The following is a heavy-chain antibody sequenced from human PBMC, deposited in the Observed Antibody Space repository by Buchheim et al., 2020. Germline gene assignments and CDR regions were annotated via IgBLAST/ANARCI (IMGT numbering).Heavy chain of an antibody. D-gene: IGHD2-8*02. Sequence: QVQLVQSGAEVKKPGSSVKVSCKASGDTFSSYSITWVRQAPGQGLQWMGRIIPIVGIANYAHKFHARVTLTADKSTITAYMELSSLRSDDTAVYYRASGSDSYYSTGAGLGYWGQGTL. V-gene: IGHV1-69*02. J-gene: IGHJ4*02. CDR1: GDTFSSYS. CDR3: ASGSDSYYSTGAGLGY. CDR2: IIPIVGIA.